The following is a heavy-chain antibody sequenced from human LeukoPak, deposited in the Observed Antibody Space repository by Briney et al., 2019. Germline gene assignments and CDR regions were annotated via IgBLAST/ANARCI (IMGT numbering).Heavy chain of an antibody. D-gene: IGHD3-16*01. CDR1: GFTFNNAW. V-gene: IGHV3-15*01. Sequence: PGGSLRLSCAASGFTFNNAWMNWVSQAPGKGLEWVGRIKSKTDGGTTDYAAPVKGRFTISRDDSKNTLYLQMNSLKTEDTAVYYCTIIGGGDAFDIWGQGTMVTVSS. CDR2: IKSKTDGGTT. J-gene: IGHJ3*02. CDR3: TIIGGGDAFDI.